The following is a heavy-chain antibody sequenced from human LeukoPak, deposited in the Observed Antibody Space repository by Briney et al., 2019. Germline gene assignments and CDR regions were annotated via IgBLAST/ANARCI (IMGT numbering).Heavy chain of an antibody. CDR2: IWYDGSNK. D-gene: IGHD3-9*01. CDR1: GFTFSSYG. V-gene: IGHV3-33*01. CDR3: AREYYDILTPEGAFDI. J-gene: IGHJ3*02. Sequence: GGSLRLSCAASGFTFSSYGMHWVRQDPGKGLEWVAVIWYDGSNKYYADSVKGRFTISRDNSKNTLYLQMNSLRAEDTAVYYCAREYYDILTPEGAFDIWGQGTMVTVSS.